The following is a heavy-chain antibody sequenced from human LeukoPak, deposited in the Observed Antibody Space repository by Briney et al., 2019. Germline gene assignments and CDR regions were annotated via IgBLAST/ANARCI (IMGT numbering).Heavy chain of an antibody. CDR2: IYPGDSDT. CDR3: ARHKSDTAMTYYFDY. V-gene: IGHV5-51*01. D-gene: IGHD5-18*01. J-gene: IGHJ4*02. Sequence: HGESLKISCKGSGYTFPSYWIGWVRQMPGKGLEWMGIIYPGDSDTRYSPSCQGQVTISADKSISTAYLQWSSLKASDTAMYYCARHKSDTAMTYYFDYWGQGTLVTVSS. CDR1: GYTFPSYW.